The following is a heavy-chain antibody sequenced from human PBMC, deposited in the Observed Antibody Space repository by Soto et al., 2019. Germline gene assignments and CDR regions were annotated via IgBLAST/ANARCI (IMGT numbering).Heavy chain of an antibody. CDR2: MNPYSGNT. CDR1: GYTFTSFD. J-gene: IGHJ4*02. V-gene: IGHV1-8*01. D-gene: IGHD1-26*01. CDR3: ARLFRVRRGSGSDY. Sequence: GASVKVSCKASGYTFTSFDIHWVRQATGQGLEWMGWMNPYSGNTGYAQKFQGRLTMTRDTSISTAYMELSSLRSEDTAVYYCARLFRVRRGSGSDYWGQGTLVTVSS.